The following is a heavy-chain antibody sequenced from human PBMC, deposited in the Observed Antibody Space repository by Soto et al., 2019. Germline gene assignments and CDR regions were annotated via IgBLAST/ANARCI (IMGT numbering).Heavy chain of an antibody. Sequence: QVQLVESGGGVVQPGRSLRLSCAASGFTFSSYGMHWVRQAPGKGLEWVAVISYDGSNKYYADSVKGRFTISRDNSKNTLYPQMNSLRSEDTAVYYCAKEELGHYFDYWGQGTLVTVSS. V-gene: IGHV3-30*18. D-gene: IGHD7-27*01. CDR3: AKEELGHYFDY. CDR2: ISYDGSNK. J-gene: IGHJ4*02. CDR1: GFTFSSYG.